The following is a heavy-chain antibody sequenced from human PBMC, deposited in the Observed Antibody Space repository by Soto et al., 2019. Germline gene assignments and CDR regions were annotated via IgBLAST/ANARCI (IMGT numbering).Heavy chain of an antibody. V-gene: IGHV4-59*01. D-gene: IGHD3-3*01. CDR1: GGSISSYY. CDR3: ARGPNYDFWSGYFRG. Sequence: SETLSLTCTVSGGSISSYYWSWIRQPPGKGLEWIGYIYYTGSSNYNPSLKSRVTMSVDLSRNQFSLRLSSVTAADTAVCYCARGPNYDFWSGYFRGWGQGTLVTVSS. J-gene: IGHJ4*02. CDR2: IYYTGSS.